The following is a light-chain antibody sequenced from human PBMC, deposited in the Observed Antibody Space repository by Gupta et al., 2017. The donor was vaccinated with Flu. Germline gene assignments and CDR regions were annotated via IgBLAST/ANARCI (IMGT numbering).Light chain of an antibody. J-gene: IGKJ1*01. CDR2: GAS. Sequence: PATLSVSPGERATLSCRAGQSISHTLAWYQQKPGQAPRPLIYGASTRATGIPARFSVSGSGTEFTLTISSLQSEDFALYYCLQYHNWPRTFGEGTKVELK. V-gene: IGKV3-15*01. CDR3: LQYHNWPRT. CDR1: QSISHT.